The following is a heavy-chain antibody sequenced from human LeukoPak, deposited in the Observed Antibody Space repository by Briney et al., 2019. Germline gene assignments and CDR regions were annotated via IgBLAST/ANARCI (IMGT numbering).Heavy chain of an antibody. D-gene: IGHD4-17*01. CDR3: ARQTVTTVAFDI. CDR2: IYYSGST. CDR1: GGSISSGGYS. Sequence: PSETLSLTCTVSGGSISSGGYSWSWIRQHPGKGLEWIGYIYYSGSTYYNPSLKSRVTISVDTSKNQFSLKLSSVTAADTAVYYCARQTVTTVAFDIWGQGTMVTVSS. J-gene: IGHJ3*02. V-gene: IGHV4-31*03.